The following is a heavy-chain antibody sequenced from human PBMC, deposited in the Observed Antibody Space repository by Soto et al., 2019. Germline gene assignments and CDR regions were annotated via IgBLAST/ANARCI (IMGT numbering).Heavy chain of an antibody. CDR3: ARGPKYYDFWSGFPYYFDY. CDR2: IWYDGSNK. D-gene: IGHD3-3*01. V-gene: IGHV3-33*01. CDR1: GFTFSSYD. Sequence: PGGSLRLSCAASGFTFSSYDMHWVRQAPGKGLEWVAVIWYDGSNKYYADSVKGQFTISRDNSKNTLYLQMNSLRAEDTAVYYCARGPKYYDFWSGFPYYFDYWGQGTLVTVSS. J-gene: IGHJ4*02.